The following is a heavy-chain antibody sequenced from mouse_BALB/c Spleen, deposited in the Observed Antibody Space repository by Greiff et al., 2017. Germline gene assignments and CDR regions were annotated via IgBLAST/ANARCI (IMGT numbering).Heavy chain of an antibody. D-gene: IGHD2-10*01. CDR3: ARKGAYYGNFYAMDY. Sequence: QVQLKESGAELMKPGASVKISCKATGYTFSSYWIEWVKQRPGHGLEWIGEILPGSGSTNYNEKFKGKATFTADTSSNTAYMQLSSLTSEDSAVYYCARKGAYYGNFYAMDYWGQGTSVTVSS. CDR2: ILPGSGST. V-gene: IGHV1-9*01. CDR1: GYTFSSYW. J-gene: IGHJ4*01.